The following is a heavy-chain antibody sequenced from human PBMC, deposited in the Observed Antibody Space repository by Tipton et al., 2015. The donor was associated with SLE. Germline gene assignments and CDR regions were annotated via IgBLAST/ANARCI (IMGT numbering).Heavy chain of an antibody. CDR3: ARDWGCSSTSCYTGWFDP. V-gene: IGHV4-31*03. Sequence: LRLSCTVSGGSISSGGYYWSWIRQHPGKGLEWIGYIYYSGSTYYNPSLKSRVTISVDTSKNQFSLKLSSVTAADTAVYYCARDWGCSSTSCYTGWFDPWGQGTLVTVSS. D-gene: IGHD2-2*02. CDR1: GGSISSGGYY. CDR2: IYYSGST. J-gene: IGHJ5*02.